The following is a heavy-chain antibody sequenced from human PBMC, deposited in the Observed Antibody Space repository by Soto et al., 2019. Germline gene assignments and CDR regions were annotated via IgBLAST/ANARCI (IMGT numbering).Heavy chain of an antibody. CDR1: GFTFSSYA. V-gene: IGHV3-23*01. D-gene: IGHD2-15*01. CDR3: AKDVPVVVVAATREFDY. J-gene: IGHJ4*02. Sequence: EVQLLESGGGLVQPGGSLRLSCAASGFTFSSYAMSWVRQAPGKGLEWVSAISGSGGSTYYADSVKGRFTISRDNSKNTLYLQMNSLRAEDTAVYYCAKDVPVVVVAATREFDYWGQGTLVTVSS. CDR2: ISGSGGST.